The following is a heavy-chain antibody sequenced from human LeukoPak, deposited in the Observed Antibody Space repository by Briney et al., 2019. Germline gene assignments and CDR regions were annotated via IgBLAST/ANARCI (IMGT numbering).Heavy chain of an antibody. CDR1: GGSFSGFH. V-gene: IGHV4-34*01. J-gene: IGHJ6*03. D-gene: IGHD3-22*01. CDR3: ARGRQEITMIVVIMTSVSYYLDV. CDR2: VNPSGST. Sequence: SETLSLTCAVYGGSFSGFHWTWIRQPPGKGLEWIGEVNPSGSTYYNPSLKSRLTISVDTSKNQFSLTLSSVTAADTAVYYCARGRQEITMIVVIMTSVSYYLDVWGKGTTVTVS.